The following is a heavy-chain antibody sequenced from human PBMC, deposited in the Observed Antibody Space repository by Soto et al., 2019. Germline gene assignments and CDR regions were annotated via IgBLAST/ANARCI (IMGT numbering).Heavy chain of an antibody. CDR1: GFTFSSYS. CDR2: ISGSSSYI. D-gene: IGHD4-17*01. J-gene: IGHJ3*02. Sequence: EVQLVESGGGLVKPGGSLRLSCAASGFTFSSYSMNWVRQAPGKGLEWVSSISGSSSYIYYADSVKGRFTISRDNAKNSLYLQMNSLRAEDTAVYYCAREGNDYGGNSGDAFDIWGQGTMVTVSS. CDR3: AREGNDYGGNSGDAFDI. V-gene: IGHV3-21*01.